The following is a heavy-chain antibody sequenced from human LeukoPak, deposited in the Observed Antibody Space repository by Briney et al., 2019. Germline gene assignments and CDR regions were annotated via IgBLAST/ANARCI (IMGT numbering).Heavy chain of an antibody. CDR2: ISAYNGNT. CDR1: GYTFTSYG. CDR3: ARALVVPAAVDAFDI. Sequence: ASVKVSCKASGYTFTSYGISWVRQAPGQGLEWMGWISAYNGNTNYAQKLQGRVTMTTDTSTSTAYMELRSLRSDDTAVYYCARALVVPAAVDAFDIWGQGTMVTVSS. J-gene: IGHJ3*02. V-gene: IGHV1-18*01. D-gene: IGHD2-2*01.